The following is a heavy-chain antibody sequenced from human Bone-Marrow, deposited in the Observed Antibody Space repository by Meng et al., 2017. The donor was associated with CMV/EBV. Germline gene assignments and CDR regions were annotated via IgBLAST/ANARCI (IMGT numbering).Heavy chain of an antibody. CDR1: GGTFSSYA. D-gene: IGHD2-2*01. V-gene: IGHV1-69*05. J-gene: IGHJ6*02. Sequence: SVKVSCKASGGTFSSYAISWVRQAPGQGFEWMGGIIPIFGTANYAQKFQGRVTMTRNTSISTAYMELSSLRSEDTAVYYCTRPRLACSSTSCLAYGMDVWGQRTTVTVSS. CDR3: TRPRLACSSTSCLAYGMDV. CDR2: IIPIFGTA.